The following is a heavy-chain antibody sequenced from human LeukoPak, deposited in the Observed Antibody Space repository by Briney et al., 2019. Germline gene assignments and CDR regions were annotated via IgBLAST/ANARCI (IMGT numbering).Heavy chain of an antibody. Sequence: GGSLRLSCAASGFSFDDYVMNWVRQAPGKGLEWVSGINWNGGSTAYADSVKGRFTISRDNAKNSLYLQMNSLRAEDTALYYCARDRFGGYGDYGGNYYYGMDLWGQGTTVTVSS. CDR1: GFSFDDYV. D-gene: IGHD4-17*01. CDR2: INWNGGST. CDR3: ARDRFGGYGDYGGNYYYGMDL. V-gene: IGHV3-20*04. J-gene: IGHJ6*02.